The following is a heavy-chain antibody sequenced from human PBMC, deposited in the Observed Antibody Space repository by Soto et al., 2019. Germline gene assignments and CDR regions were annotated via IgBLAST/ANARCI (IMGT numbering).Heavy chain of an antibody. V-gene: IGHV3-73*02. CDR3: AKEGRDSSGQITYYYGMDV. J-gene: IGHJ6*02. Sequence: EVQLVESGGGLVQPGGSLKLSCAASGFTFSGSAMHWVRQASGKGLEWVGRIRSKANSYATAYAASVKGRFTISRDNSENTLYLQMSRLRAEDTAIYYCAKEGRDSSGQITYYYGMDVWGQGTTVTVSS. D-gene: IGHD3-22*01. CDR1: GFTFSGSA. CDR2: IRSKANSYAT.